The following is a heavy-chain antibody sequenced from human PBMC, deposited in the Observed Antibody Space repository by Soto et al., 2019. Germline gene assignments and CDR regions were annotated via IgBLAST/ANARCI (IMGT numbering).Heavy chain of an antibody. D-gene: IGHD4-17*01. CDR2: IYYSGST. Sequence: SETLSLTCTVSGGSISSSSYYWGWIRQPPGKGLEWIGSIYYSGSTYYNPSLKSRVTISVDTSKNQFSLKLSSVTAADTAVYYCARRLSTVTTGYYYYYYGMDVWGQGTTVTVSS. CDR1: GGSISSSSYY. V-gene: IGHV4-39*01. J-gene: IGHJ6*02. CDR3: ARRLSTVTTGYYYYYYGMDV.